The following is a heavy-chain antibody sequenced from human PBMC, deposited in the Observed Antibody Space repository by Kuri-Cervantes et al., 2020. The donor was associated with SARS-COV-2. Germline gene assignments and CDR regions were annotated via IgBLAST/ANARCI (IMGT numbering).Heavy chain of an antibody. D-gene: IGHD3-22*01. J-gene: IGHJ4*02. V-gene: IGHV4-4*02. CDR3: ARWGGQPDSSGPNEL. CDR1: GGSISSSNW. Sequence: GSLRLSCAVSGGSISSSNWWSWVHQPPGKGLEWIGEIYHSGSTNYNPSLKSRVTISVDKSKNQFSLKLSSVTAADTAVYYCARWGGQPDSSGPNELWGQGTLVTVSS. CDR2: IYHSGST.